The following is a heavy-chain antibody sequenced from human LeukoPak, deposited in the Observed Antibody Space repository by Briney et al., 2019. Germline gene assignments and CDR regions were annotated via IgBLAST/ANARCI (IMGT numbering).Heavy chain of an antibody. CDR1: GGSLSFYY. D-gene: IGHD6-13*01. Sequence: SETLSLTCGVSGGSLSFYYWSWIRQSPGKGLEWIGYIYYSGSTNYNPSLKSRATISRDTSKNQFSLKLTSVTVADTAVYFCAREGVAAAGAFDNWGQGTLVTVSA. CDR3: AREGVAAAGAFDN. J-gene: IGHJ4*02. CDR2: IYYSGST. V-gene: IGHV4-59*01.